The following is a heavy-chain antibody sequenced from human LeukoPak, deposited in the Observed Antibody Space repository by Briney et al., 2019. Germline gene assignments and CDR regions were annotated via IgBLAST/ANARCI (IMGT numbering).Heavy chain of an antibody. J-gene: IGHJ4*02. CDR1: GFTFSSYA. CDR2: ISYDGSNK. Sequence: GGSLRLSCAASGFTFSSYAMHWVRQAPGKGLEWVAVISYDGSNKYYADSVKGRFTISRDNSKNTLYLQMNSLRAEDTAVYYCARGRDPLDYWGQGTLVTVSS. CDR3: ARGRDPLDY. V-gene: IGHV3-30*04.